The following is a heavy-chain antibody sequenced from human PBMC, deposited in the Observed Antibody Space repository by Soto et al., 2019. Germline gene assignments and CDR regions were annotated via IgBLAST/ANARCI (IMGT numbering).Heavy chain of an antibody. CDR2: ISGSGGST. J-gene: IGHJ4*02. CDR1: GFTFSSYA. Sequence: EVQLLESGGGLVQPGGSLRLSCAASGFTFSSYAMSWVRQAPGKGLEWVSAISGSGGSTYYADSVKGRFTIFRDNSKNTLYLQMNSLRAEDTAVYYCAKDAIAREELERRLFDYWGQGTLVTVSS. D-gene: IGHD1-1*01. CDR3: AKDAIAREELERRLFDY. V-gene: IGHV3-23*01.